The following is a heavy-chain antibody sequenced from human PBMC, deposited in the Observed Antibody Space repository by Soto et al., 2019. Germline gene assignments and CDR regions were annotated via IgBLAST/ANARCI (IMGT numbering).Heavy chain of an antibody. V-gene: IGHV4-31*03. CDR1: GGSISSGGYY. D-gene: IGHD1-26*01. J-gene: IGHJ4*02. Sequence: QVQLQESGPGLVKPSQTLSLTCTVSGGSISSGGYYWSWIRQHPGKGLEWIGYIYYSGSTYYNPSLKSRVTISVDTSKNQFSLKLSSVAAADTAVYYCARDIVGAGAGGLFDYWGQGTLVTVSS. CDR2: IYYSGST. CDR3: ARDIVGAGAGGLFDY.